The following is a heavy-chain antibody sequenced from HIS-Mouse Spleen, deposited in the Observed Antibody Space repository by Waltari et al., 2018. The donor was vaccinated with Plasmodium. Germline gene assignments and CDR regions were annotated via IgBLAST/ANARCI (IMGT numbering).Heavy chain of an antibody. CDR1: GGSPSSYY. CDR3: ARHRYSSSWYSY. CDR2: IYYSGST. V-gene: IGHV4-59*08. Sequence: QVQLQESGPGLVKPSETLSLTCTAPGGSPSSYYWRWIRQPPGKGLEWIGYIYYSGSTNYNPSLKSRVTISVDTSKNQFSLKLSSVTAADTAVYYCARHRYSSSWYSYWGQGTLVTVSS. D-gene: IGHD6-13*01. J-gene: IGHJ4*02.